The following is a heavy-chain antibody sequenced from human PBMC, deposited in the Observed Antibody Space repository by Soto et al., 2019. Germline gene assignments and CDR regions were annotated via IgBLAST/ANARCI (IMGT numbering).Heavy chain of an antibody. D-gene: IGHD3-10*01. Sequence: GGSLRLSCAASGFTFSSYSMNWVRQAPGKGLEWVSSISSSSSYIYYADSVKGRYTISRDNAKNSLYLQMNSLRAEDTAVYYCASSGPWYFDLWGRGTLVTVSS. CDR1: GFTFSSYS. V-gene: IGHV3-21*01. CDR2: ISSSSSYI. CDR3: ASSGPWYFDL. J-gene: IGHJ2*01.